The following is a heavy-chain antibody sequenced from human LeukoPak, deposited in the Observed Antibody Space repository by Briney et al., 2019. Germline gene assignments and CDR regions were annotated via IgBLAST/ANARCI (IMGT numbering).Heavy chain of an antibody. D-gene: IGHD6-19*01. CDR3: AREAVAGTYYYYYYYMDV. CDR1: GYTFTDYS. Sequence: ASVKVSCKASGYTFTDYSIHWVRQAPGQGLEWMGWINPNSGGTNYAQKFQGRVTMTRDTSITTAYMELSRLRSDDTAVYYCAREAVAGTYYYYYYYMDVWGKGTTVTISS. CDR2: INPNSGGT. V-gene: IGHV1-2*02. J-gene: IGHJ6*03.